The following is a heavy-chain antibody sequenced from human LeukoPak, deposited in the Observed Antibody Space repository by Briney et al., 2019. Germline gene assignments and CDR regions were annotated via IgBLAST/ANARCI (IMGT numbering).Heavy chain of an antibody. V-gene: IGHV4-4*07. Sequence: SETLSLTCSVSGASISAYHWSWLRQPAGKGLEWIGRIYSSGRTNYITSLKSRLTMSVDTSKNQFFLKLNSVTAADTAVYYCARDYSYPDDWGQGTLVTVSS. CDR1: GASISAYH. CDR3: ARDYSYPDD. CDR2: IYSSGRT. J-gene: IGHJ4*02. D-gene: IGHD5-18*01.